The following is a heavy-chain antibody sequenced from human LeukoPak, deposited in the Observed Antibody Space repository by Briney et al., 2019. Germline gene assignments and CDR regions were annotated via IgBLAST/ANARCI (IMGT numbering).Heavy chain of an antibody. CDR3: ARSSYYDSSGYLDWFDP. Sequence: ASVKVSCKASGYTFTSYAMNWVRQAPGQGFEWKGWINTNTGNPTYAQGFTGRFVFSLDTSVSTAYLQISSLKAEDTAVYYCARSSYYDSSGYLDWFDPWGQGTLVTVSS. J-gene: IGHJ5*02. CDR2: INTNTGNP. D-gene: IGHD3-22*01. CDR1: GYTFTSYA. V-gene: IGHV7-4-1*02.